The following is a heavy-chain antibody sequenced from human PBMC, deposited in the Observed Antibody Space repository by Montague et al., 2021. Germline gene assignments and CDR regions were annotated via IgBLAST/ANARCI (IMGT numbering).Heavy chain of an antibody. CDR1: GGSLGSYY. CDR3: ARGNGAMLF. Sequence: SETLSLTCTVSGGSLGSYYWSWIRQPPRKGPEYVGYIYYSGSTANNPSLKRRVTISLDTSRNQFSLTLTSVTAADTAVYYCARGNGAMLFWGQGILVTVSS. V-gene: IGHV4-59*13. CDR2: IYYSGST. D-gene: IGHD3-10*02. J-gene: IGHJ4*02.